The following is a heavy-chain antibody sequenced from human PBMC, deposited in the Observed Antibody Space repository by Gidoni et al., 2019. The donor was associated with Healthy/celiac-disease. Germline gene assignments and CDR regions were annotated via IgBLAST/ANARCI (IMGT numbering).Heavy chain of an antibody. CDR1: GFPFSSYG. V-gene: IGHV3-33*01. Sequence: QVQLVESGGGVVQPGRSLRLSCSASGFPFSSYGMHWVRQAPGKGLEWVAVIWYDGSNKYYADSVKGRFTISRDNSKNTLYLQMNSLRAEDTAVYYCARDMTTVTTGLDYWGQGTLVTVSS. CDR2: IWYDGSNK. D-gene: IGHD4-17*01. J-gene: IGHJ4*02. CDR3: ARDMTTVTTGLDY.